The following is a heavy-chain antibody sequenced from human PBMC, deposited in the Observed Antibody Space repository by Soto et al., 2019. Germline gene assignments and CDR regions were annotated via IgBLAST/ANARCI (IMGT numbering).Heavy chain of an antibody. CDR1: GGTFSTYA. J-gene: IGHJ4*02. CDR3: ASGRPLWLRRINSGYSG. D-gene: IGHD5-12*01. Sequence: QVQLVQSGAEGKKPESSVKVSCTAPGGTFSTYAISWVRQAPGQGLEWMGGIIPMFGTANYAQRVQDRVTITADESTNTVYMELSSLRSEDTAVYFCASGRPLWLRRINSGYSGWGQGTLVTVSS. CDR2: IIPMFGTA. V-gene: IGHV1-69*12.